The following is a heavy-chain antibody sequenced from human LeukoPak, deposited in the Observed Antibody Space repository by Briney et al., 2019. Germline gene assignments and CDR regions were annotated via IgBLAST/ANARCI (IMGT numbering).Heavy chain of an antibody. J-gene: IGHJ4*02. V-gene: IGHV4-34*01. CDR3: ARGWGGDY. CDR1: GGSFSGYY. Sequence: SETLSLTCAVYGGSFSGYYWSWVRQPPGKGLEWIGEINHSGSTNYNPSLKSRVTISVDTSKNQFSLKLSSVTAADTAVYYCARGWGGDYWGQGTLVTVSS. D-gene: IGHD3-16*01. CDR2: INHSGST.